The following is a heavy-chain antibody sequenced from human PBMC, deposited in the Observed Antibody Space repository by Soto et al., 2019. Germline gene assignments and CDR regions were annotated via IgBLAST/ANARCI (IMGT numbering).Heavy chain of an antibody. CDR2: IDPSDSYT. CDR3: ARQEVVAPAAPWGGNWFDP. D-gene: IGHD2-2*01. J-gene: IGHJ5*02. CDR1: GXSFTSYG. V-gene: IGHV5-10-1*01. Sequence: XSLKISCEAXGXSFTSYGISWVRQMPGKGLEWMGRIDPSDSYTNYSPSFQGHVTISADKSISTAYLQWRSLKASDTAMYYCARQEVVAPAAPWGGNWFDPWGQGTLVTVSS.